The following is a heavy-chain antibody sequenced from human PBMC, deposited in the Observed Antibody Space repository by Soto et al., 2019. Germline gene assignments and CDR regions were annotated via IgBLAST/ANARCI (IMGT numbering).Heavy chain of an antibody. Sequence: AASVKVSCKASGYTFTSYYMHWVRQAPGQGLEWMGIINPSGGSTSYAQKFQGRVTMTRDTSTSTVYMELSSLRSEDTAVYYCARGWNPYCGGDCYLQYFDYWGQGTLVTVSS. CDR2: INPSGGST. J-gene: IGHJ4*02. D-gene: IGHD2-21*02. CDR3: ARGWNPYCGGDCYLQYFDY. CDR1: GYTFTSYY. V-gene: IGHV1-46*01.